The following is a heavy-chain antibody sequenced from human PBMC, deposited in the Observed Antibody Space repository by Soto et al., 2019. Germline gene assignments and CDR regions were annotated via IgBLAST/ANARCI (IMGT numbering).Heavy chain of an antibody. V-gene: IGHV5-10-1*01. J-gene: IGHJ6*02. Sequence: GESLKISCKGSGYSFTSYWISWVRQMPGKGLEWMGRIDPGDSYTNYSPSFQGHVTISADKSISTAYLQWSSLKASDTAMYYCARHYFYFWSGYPPMDVWGQGTTVTVSS. D-gene: IGHD3-3*01. CDR1: GYSFTSYW. CDR3: ARHYFYFWSGYPPMDV. CDR2: IDPGDSYT.